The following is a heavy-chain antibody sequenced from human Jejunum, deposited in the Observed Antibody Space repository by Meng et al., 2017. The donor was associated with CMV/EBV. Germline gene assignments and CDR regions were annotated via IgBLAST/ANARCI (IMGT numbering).Heavy chain of an antibody. Sequence: GFTFNDYWIRWVRQAPAYGLELLANIKQDGSAKYYVASVKGRFTISRDNAQNSLYLQINNLRVEDTAVYYCARGDGSLHASRLLDYWGQGTQVTVSS. V-gene: IGHV3-7*01. CDR1: GFTFNDYW. J-gene: IGHJ4*02. D-gene: IGHD2-15*01. CDR3: ARGDGSLHASRLLDY. CDR2: IKQDGSAK.